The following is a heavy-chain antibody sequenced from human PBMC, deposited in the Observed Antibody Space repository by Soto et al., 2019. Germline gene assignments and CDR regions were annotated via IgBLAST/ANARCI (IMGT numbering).Heavy chain of an antibody. CDR3: AREGGFGESKRDWFDP. CDR2: IYYSGST. V-gene: IGHV4-31*03. Sequence: QVQLQESGPGLVKPSQTLSLTCTVSGGSISSGGYYWSWIRQHPGKGLEWIGYIYYSGSTYYNPSLKSRVTISVDTSKNQFSLKLSSVTAADTAVYYCAREGGFGESKRDWFDPWGQGTLVTVSS. CDR1: GGSISSGGYY. J-gene: IGHJ5*02. D-gene: IGHD3-10*01.